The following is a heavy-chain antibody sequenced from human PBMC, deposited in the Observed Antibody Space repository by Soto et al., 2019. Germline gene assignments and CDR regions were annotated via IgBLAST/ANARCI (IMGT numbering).Heavy chain of an antibody. CDR3: AKPYYYDSSGYVFDY. J-gene: IGHJ4*02. CDR2: ISYDGSNK. Sequence: PGGSLRLSCAASGFTFSSYAMHWVRQAPGKGLEWVAVISYDGSNKYYADSVKGRFTISRDNSKNTLYLQMNSLRAEDTAVYYCAKPYYYDSSGYVFDYWGQGTLVTV. D-gene: IGHD3-22*01. V-gene: IGHV3-30-3*02. CDR1: GFTFSSYA.